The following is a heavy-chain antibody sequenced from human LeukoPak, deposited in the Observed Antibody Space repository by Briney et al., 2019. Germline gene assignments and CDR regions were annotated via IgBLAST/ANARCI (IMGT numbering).Heavy chain of an antibody. D-gene: IGHD3-22*01. CDR3: ARAPSEIGGYYPEYFRH. V-gene: IGHV3-74*01. CDR1: GFTFSTYW. J-gene: IGHJ1*01. CDR2: IKSDGGT. Sequence: GGSLRLSCAASGFTFSTYWMRWVRQAPGKGLVWVSRIKSDGGTNYADSVKGRFTISRDNAKKTVSLQMNSLRPEDTGVYYCARAPSEIGGYYPEYFRHWGQGTLVTVSS.